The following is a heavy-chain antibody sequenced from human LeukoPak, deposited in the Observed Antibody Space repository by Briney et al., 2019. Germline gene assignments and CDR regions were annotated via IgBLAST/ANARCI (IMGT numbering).Heavy chain of an antibody. V-gene: IGHV4-39*07. J-gene: IGHJ4*02. CDR3: ARGAGYDFWSGPRD. D-gene: IGHD3-3*01. Sequence: SETLSLTCTVSGGSISSSNYYWGWIRQPPGKGLEWIGSIYYSGSTYYNPSLKSRVTISVDTSMNQFSLKLSSVTAADTAVYYCARGAGYDFWSGPRDWGQGTLVTVSS. CDR2: IYYSGST. CDR1: GGSISSSNYY.